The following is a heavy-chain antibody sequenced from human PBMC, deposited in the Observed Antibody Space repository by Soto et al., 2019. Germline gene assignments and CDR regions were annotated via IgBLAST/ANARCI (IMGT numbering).Heavy chain of an antibody. CDR3: ARDLAGVDDS. D-gene: IGHD7-27*01. V-gene: IGHV3-74*01. Sequence: EVQLVESGGGLVQPGGSLRLSCAASGFTFSTYWMLWVRQVPGKGLVWVSRVNPDGTTTNYAASVKGRFTISRDNAKNTLHLQMNSLRVDDTAVYFCARDLAGVDDSWGQGTLVTVSS. J-gene: IGHJ4*02. CDR1: GFTFSTYW. CDR2: VNPDGTTT.